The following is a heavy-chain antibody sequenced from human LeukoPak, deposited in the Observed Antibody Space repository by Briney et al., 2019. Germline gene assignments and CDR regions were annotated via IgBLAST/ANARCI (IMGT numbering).Heavy chain of an antibody. CDR3: ARAVGPLDF. CDR2: IRSDGSNK. J-gene: IGHJ3*01. CDR1: GFIFSTYG. Sequence: GRSLRLSCAASGFIFSTYGMHWVRQAPGKGLDWVAVIRSDGSNKYFGDSVRGRFTVSRDNSRNTLYLQMNSLRAEDTAVYYCARAVGPLDFWGQGTMVTVSS. V-gene: IGHV3-33*01.